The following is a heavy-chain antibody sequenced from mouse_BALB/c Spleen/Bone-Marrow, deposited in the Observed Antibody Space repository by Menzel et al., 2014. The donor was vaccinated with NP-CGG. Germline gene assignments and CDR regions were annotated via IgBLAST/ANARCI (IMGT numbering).Heavy chain of an antibody. CDR1: GFTFSSYA. V-gene: IGHV5-9-3*01. J-gene: IGHJ2*01. CDR2: ISSGGSYT. CDR3: ARHGITRLLDY. Sequence: EVQLQESGGGLVKPGGSPKLSCAASGFTFSSYALSWVRQTPEKRLEWVATISSGGSYTYYPDSVKGRFTISRDNAKNTLYLQMSSLRSEDTAMYYCARHGITRLLDYWGQGTTLTVSS. D-gene: IGHD2-4*01.